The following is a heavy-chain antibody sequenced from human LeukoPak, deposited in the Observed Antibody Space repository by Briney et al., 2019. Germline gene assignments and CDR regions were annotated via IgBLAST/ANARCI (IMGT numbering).Heavy chain of an antibody. Sequence: ASVKVSCKASGYTFTVYYMHWVRQAPGQGLEWMGRINPNSGGTNYAQKFQGRVTMTGDTSISTAYMELSRLRSDDTAVYYCAGMYPTIFGVVIIGDGMDVWGQGTTVTVSS. J-gene: IGHJ6*02. CDR2: INPNSGGT. V-gene: IGHV1-2*06. CDR3: AGMYPTIFGVVIIGDGMDV. D-gene: IGHD3-3*01. CDR1: GYTFTVYY.